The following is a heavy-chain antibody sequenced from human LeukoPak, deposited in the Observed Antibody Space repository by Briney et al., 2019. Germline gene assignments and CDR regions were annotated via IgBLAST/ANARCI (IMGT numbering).Heavy chain of an antibody. J-gene: IGHJ5*02. D-gene: IGHD5-18*01. CDR3: ARHPTALVSYGFDP. V-gene: IGHV4-30-2*01. Sequence: PSQTLSLTCAVSGDSISSGDYSWSWIRQPSGKGLEWIGYIFHSGSSYYNPSLKSRVTISVDRSKNQFSLRLTSVTAADTAVYYCARHPTALVSYGFDPWGQGTLVTVSS. CDR2: IFHSGSS. CDR1: GDSISSGDYS.